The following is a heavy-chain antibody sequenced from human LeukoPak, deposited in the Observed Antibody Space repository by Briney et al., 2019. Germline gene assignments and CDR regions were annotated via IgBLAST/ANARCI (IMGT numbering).Heavy chain of an antibody. J-gene: IGHJ3*02. CDR1: GFTFSSYW. D-gene: IGHD3-22*01. Sequence: GGSLRLSCAASGFTFSSYWMSWVRQAPGKGLEWVANIKQDGSEKYYVDSVEGRFTISRDNAKNSLYLQMNSLRAEDTAVYYCASPAYYDNSGYGQAFDIWGQGTMVTVSS. V-gene: IGHV3-7*01. CDR2: IKQDGSEK. CDR3: ASPAYYDNSGYGQAFDI.